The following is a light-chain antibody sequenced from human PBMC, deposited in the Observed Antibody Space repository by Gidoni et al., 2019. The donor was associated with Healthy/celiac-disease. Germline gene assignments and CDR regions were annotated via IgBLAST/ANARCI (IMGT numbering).Light chain of an antibody. CDR3: QQYGSSPPMYT. Sequence: EIVLTQSPGTLSLSPGERATLSCRASQSVSSSYLAWYQQKPGQAPRLLIYGASSRATGIPDRCSGSGSGTDFTLTISRLEPEDCAVYDCQQYGSSPPMYTFGQGTKLEIK. CDR2: GAS. V-gene: IGKV3-20*01. CDR1: QSVSSSY. J-gene: IGKJ2*01.